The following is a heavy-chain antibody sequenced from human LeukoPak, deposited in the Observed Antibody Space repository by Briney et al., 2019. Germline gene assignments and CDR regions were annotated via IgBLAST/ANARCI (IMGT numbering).Heavy chain of an antibody. Sequence: PGGSLRLSCAASGFTFSSYWMSWVRQAPGKGLEWVANIKQDGSEKYYVDSVKGRFTISRDNAKNTLYVQMNSLRAEDTAVYYCARGDYGGYYYYGMDVWGQGTTVTVSS. J-gene: IGHJ6*02. CDR2: IKQDGSEK. D-gene: IGHD4-23*01. V-gene: IGHV3-7*01. CDR1: GFTFSSYW. CDR3: ARGDYGGYYYYGMDV.